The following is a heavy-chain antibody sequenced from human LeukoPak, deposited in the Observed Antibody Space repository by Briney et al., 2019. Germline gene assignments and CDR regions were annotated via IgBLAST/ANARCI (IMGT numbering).Heavy chain of an antibody. CDR1: GFTFSSYE. D-gene: IGHD3-10*01. CDR3: ATEYSGSLLEMAADY. V-gene: IGHV3-48*03. J-gene: IGHJ4*02. CDR2: ISSSGSTI. Sequence: GGSLRLSCAASGFTFSSYEMNWVRQASGKGLEWVSYISSSGSTIYYADSVKGRFTISRDNAKNSLYLPMNSLRAEDTAVYYCATEYSGSLLEMAADYWGQGTLVTVSS.